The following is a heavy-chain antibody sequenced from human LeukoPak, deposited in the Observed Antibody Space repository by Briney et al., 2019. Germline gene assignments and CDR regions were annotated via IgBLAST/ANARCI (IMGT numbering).Heavy chain of an antibody. V-gene: IGHV3-53*05. Sequence: GGSLRLSCAASGFTVSSNYMTWVRQAPGKGLEWVSVIYTGGSTYYADSVKGRFIISRDNSKNTLYLQMNSLRAEDTAVYYCARDLMDVWGQGTTVTVSS. CDR2: IYTGGST. J-gene: IGHJ6*02. CDR1: GFTVSSNY. CDR3: ARDLMDV.